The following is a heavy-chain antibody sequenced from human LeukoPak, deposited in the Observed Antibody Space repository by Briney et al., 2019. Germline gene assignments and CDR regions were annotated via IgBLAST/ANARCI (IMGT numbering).Heavy chain of an antibody. D-gene: IGHD4-17*01. Sequence: GGSLRLSCAASGFTFSSYSMNWVRQAPGKGLEWVSYISSSSTIYYADSVKGRFTISRDNAKNSLYLQMNSLRAEDTAVYYCARDLTSTVTTSLVDAFDIWGQGTMVTVSS. V-gene: IGHV3-48*04. J-gene: IGHJ3*02. CDR2: ISSSSTI. CDR1: GFTFSSYS. CDR3: ARDLTSTVTTSLVDAFDI.